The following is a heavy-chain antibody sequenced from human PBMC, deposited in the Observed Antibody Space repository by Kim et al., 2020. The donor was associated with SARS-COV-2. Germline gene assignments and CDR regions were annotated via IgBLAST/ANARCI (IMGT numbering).Heavy chain of an antibody. D-gene: IGHD2-15*01. J-gene: IGHJ4*02. V-gene: IGHV3-23*01. CDR2: IGGSGYHT. CDR1: GFTFNSYA. CDR3: AKDTGSRSFDY. Sequence: GGSLRLSCAASGFTFNSYAMNWVRQAPGKGLEWVSVIGGSGYHTYYADSVKGRFTISRDNSKNTLFLQMNSLRAEDTAIYYCAKDTGSRSFDYWGQGTL.